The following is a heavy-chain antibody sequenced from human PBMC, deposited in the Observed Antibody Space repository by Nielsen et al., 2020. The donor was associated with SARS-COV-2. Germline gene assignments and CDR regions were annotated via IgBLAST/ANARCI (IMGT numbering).Heavy chain of an antibody. CDR3: ARDWSSGSGSSYYYYGMDV. CDR2: IKQDGSGK. V-gene: IGHV3-7*01. D-gene: IGHD3-10*01. Sequence: GESLKISCAASGFNFSTYWMSWVRQAPGKGLEWVANIKQDGSGKYFIDSVKGRFTISRDNAKNSLYLQMNSLRAEDTAVYYCARDWSSGSGSSYYYYGMDVWGQGTTVTVSS. CDR1: GFNFSTYW. J-gene: IGHJ6*02.